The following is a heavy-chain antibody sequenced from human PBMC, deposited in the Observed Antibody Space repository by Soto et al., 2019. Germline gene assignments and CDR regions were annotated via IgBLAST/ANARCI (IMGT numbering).Heavy chain of an antibody. D-gene: IGHD2-21*01. CDR2: IYYRGNT. CDR3: ARTSDIGFRDWFDP. CDR1: GGSINSGGYH. Sequence: SETLSLTCSVSGGSINSGGYHWTWIRQHPEKGLEWIGYIYYRGNTYYNPSLRSRLTISVDTSKNQFSLNLTSVTAADTAVYYCARTSDIGFRDWFDPCGQGTLVTVSS. V-gene: IGHV4-31*03. J-gene: IGHJ5*02.